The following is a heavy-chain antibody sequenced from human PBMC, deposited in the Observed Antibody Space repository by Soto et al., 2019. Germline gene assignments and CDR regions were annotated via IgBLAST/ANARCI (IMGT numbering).Heavy chain of an antibody. J-gene: IGHJ4*02. CDR2: ISYDGSNK. D-gene: IGHD2-15*01. V-gene: IGHV3-30-3*01. CDR1: GFTFSSYA. CDR3: VGGFVVVVAATNPFDY. Sequence: GGSLRLSCAASGFTFSSYAMHWVRQAPGKGLEWVAVISYDGSNKYYADSVKGRFTISRDNSKNTLYLQMNSLRAEDTAVYYCVGGFVVVVAATNPFDYWGQGTLVTVSS.